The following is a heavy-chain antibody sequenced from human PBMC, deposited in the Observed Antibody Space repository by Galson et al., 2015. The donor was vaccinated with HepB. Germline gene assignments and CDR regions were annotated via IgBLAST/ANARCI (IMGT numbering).Heavy chain of an antibody. CDR3: ARDSRLELRLNNYFSYGMDV. J-gene: IGHJ6*02. CDR1: GYDLDNYG. D-gene: IGHD1-1*01. V-gene: IGHV1-18*01. Sequence: SVKVSCKASGYDLDNYGLSWIRQAPGPGLEWMGWFSGYDGSTNYAQRFQGRVTMTADASTGTAYMELRNLRSDDTAVYYCARDSRLELRLNNYFSYGMDVWGQGSAVIVSS. CDR2: FSGYDGST.